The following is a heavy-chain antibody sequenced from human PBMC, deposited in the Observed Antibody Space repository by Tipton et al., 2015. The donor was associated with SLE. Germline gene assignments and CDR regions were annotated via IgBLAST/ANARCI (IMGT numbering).Heavy chain of an antibody. D-gene: IGHD1-26*01. V-gene: IGHV4-34*01. CDR3: ARGGGWPDY. CDR2: INHSGST. CDR1: DGSISGYY. Sequence: TLSLTCSVYDGSISGYYWTWIRQPPGKGLEWIGEINHSGSTNYNPSLKSRVTISIDTSKNQFSLKLRSVTAADTAIYYCARGGGWPDYWGQGTLVTVSS. J-gene: IGHJ4*02.